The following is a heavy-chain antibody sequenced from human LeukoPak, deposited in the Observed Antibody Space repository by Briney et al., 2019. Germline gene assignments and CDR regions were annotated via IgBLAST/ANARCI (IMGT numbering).Heavy chain of an antibody. CDR1: GFTFSSYA. J-gene: IGHJ3*02. Sequence: GRSLRLSCAASGFTFSSYAMHWVRQSPGKGLEWVAVISYDGSNKYYADSVKGRFTISRDNSKNTLYLQMNSLRAEDTAVYYCASGLHIVVVSAWAFDIWGQGTMVTVSS. CDR3: ASGLHIVVVSAWAFDI. CDR2: ISYDGSNK. D-gene: IGHD2-21*01. V-gene: IGHV3-30-3*01.